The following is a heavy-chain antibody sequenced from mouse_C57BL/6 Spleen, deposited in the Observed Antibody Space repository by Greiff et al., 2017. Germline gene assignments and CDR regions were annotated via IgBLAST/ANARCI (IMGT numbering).Heavy chain of an antibody. Sequence: EVQLVESGAGLVKPGGSLKLSCAASGFTFSSYAMSWVRQTPEKRLEWVAYISSGGDYSYYADTVKGRFTISRDNARNTLYRQMSSLKSEDTAMYYCTRDQSYYSFAYWGQGTLVTVSA. CDR3: TRDQSYYSFAY. D-gene: IGHD1-1*01. CDR1: GFTFSSYA. V-gene: IGHV5-9-1*02. CDR2: ISSGGDYS. J-gene: IGHJ3*01.